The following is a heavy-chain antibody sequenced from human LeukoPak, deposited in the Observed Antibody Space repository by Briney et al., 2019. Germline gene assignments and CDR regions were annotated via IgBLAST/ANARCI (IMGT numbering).Heavy chain of an antibody. J-gene: IGHJ5*02. V-gene: IGHV4-34*01. CDR3: ARSRGGSCFDP. CDR2: INHSGST. Sequence: SETLSLTCAVYGGSFSGYYWSWIRQPPGKGLEWIGEINHSGSTNYNPSLKSRVTMSVDTSKNQFSLKLSSVTAADTAVYYCARSRGGSCFDPWGQGTLVTVSS. CDR1: GGSFSGYY. D-gene: IGHD2-15*01.